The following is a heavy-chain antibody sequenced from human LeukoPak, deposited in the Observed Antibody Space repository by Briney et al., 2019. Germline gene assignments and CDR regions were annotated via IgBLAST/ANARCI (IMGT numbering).Heavy chain of an antibody. CDR2: IYPGDSDT. V-gene: IGHV5-51*01. CDR1: GYSFTSYW. CDR3: ARHVGCSSTSCSTSSRLKAYYYYYYMDV. Sequence: KPGESLKISCKGSGYSFTSYWIGWVRQMPGKGLEWMGIIYPGDSDTRYSPSFQGQVTISADKSISTAYLQWSSLKASDTAMYYCARHVGCSSTSCSTSSRLKAYYYYYYMDVWGKGTTVTVSS. D-gene: IGHD2-2*01. J-gene: IGHJ6*03.